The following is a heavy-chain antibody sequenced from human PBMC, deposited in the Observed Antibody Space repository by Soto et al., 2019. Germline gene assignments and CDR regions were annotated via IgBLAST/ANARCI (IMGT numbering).Heavy chain of an antibody. CDR1: GVTFSNYA. D-gene: IGHD3-10*01. Sequence: EVQLLESGGGLVQPGGSLRLSCTASGVTFSNYAMNWVRQAPGKGLEWVSSLSGSGGTTYYADSVKGRFIISRDNSKNTLYLLMNSLRAEDTALYYCAKQRADYGSGADTFYFDSWGQGALVTVSS. CDR2: LSGSGGTT. J-gene: IGHJ4*02. CDR3: AKQRADYGSGADTFYFDS. V-gene: IGHV3-23*01.